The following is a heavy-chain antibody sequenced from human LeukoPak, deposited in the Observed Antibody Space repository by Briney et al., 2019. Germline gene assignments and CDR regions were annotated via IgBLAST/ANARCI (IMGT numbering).Heavy chain of an antibody. Sequence: ASVKVSCKASGYTFTSYGISWVRQAPGQGLEWMGWISAYNGNTNYAQKLQGRVTMTRDTSTSALSMELSSLRSDDTAVYYCARLVYASGSNYFDYWGQGTLVTVSS. V-gene: IGHV1-18*01. J-gene: IGHJ4*02. D-gene: IGHD3-10*01. CDR3: ARLVYASGSNYFDY. CDR2: ISAYNGNT. CDR1: GYTFTSYG.